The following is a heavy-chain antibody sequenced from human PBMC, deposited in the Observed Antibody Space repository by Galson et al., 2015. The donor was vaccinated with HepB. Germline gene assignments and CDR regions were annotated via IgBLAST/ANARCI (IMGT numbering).Heavy chain of an antibody. Sequence: SLRLSCAASGFTFSSSAIHWVRQTSGKGLEWVGRIRSKASNYATAYAASLKGRFTISRDDSKNTAYLHMKSLRTEDTAVYYCTRLADFSGYSSSWGQGTLVTVSS. V-gene: IGHV3-73*01. J-gene: IGHJ4*02. CDR2: IRSKASNYAT. CDR3: TRLADFSGYSSS. D-gene: IGHD6-13*01. CDR1: GFTFSSSA.